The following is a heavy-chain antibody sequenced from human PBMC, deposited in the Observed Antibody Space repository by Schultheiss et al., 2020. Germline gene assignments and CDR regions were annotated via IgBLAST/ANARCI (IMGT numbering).Heavy chain of an antibody. CDR2: IYYSGST. J-gene: IGHJ4*02. V-gene: IGHV4-59*01. CDR1: GGSISSYY. Sequence: SATLSLTCTVSGGSISSYYWSWIRQPPGKGLEWIGYIYYSGSTNYNPSLKSRVTISVDTSKNQFSLKLSSVTAADTAVYYCARAPVDFWSGYYHRGFDYWGQGTL. CDR3: ARAPVDFWSGYYHRGFDY. D-gene: IGHD3-3*01.